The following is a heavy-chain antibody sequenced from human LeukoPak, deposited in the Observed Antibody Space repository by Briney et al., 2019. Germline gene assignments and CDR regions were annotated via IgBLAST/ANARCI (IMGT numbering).Heavy chain of an antibody. CDR2: IWYDGSNK. J-gene: IGHJ4*02. V-gene: IGHV3-33*01. CDR3: ARGRGSTAGLFDY. CDR1: GFTFHNYA. Sequence: TGGSLRLSCAASGFTFHNYAMAWVRQAPGKGLEWVAVIWYDGSNKYYADSVKGRFTISRDNSKNTLYLQMNSLRAEDTAVYYCARGRGSTAGLFDYWGQGTLVTVSS. D-gene: IGHD5-12*01.